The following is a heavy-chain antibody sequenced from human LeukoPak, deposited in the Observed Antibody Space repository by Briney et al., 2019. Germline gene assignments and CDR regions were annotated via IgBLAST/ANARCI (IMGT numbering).Heavy chain of an antibody. V-gene: IGHV3-11*05. J-gene: IGHJ5*02. D-gene: IGHD3-10*01. CDR1: GFTFSDYD. CDR3: AREGGYGSGRGWSDP. Sequence: GGSLRLSCAASGFTFSDYDMTWIRQAPGEGLECVSYISSSSSYTEYADSVKGRFTISRDNAKNSVYLQMNSLRADDTAVYYCAREGGYGSGRGWSDPWGQGTLVTVSS. CDR2: ISSSSSYT.